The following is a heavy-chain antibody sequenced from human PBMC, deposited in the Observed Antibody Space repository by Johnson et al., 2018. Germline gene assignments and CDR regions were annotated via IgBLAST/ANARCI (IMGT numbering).Heavy chain of an antibody. Sequence: VQLVESGGGLVQXGGSLRLSCAASRLSFSTSWMSWVRQAPGRGLEWVANITQDGSEEYDVEAVKGRVTISRDNAKNSLFLQMNSLRAEATAVYYCARNLNAAFDSWGQGTMVTVSS. CDR3: ARNLNAAFDS. D-gene: IGHD1-14*01. CDR2: ITQDGSEE. J-gene: IGHJ3*02. V-gene: IGHV3-7*01. CDR1: RLSFSTSW.